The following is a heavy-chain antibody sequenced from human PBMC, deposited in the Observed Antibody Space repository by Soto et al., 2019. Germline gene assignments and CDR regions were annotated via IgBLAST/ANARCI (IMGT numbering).Heavy chain of an antibody. CDR1: GFTFSSYG. CDR3: AKWDHGMDV. V-gene: IGHV3-30*18. Sequence: GGSLRLSCAASGFTFSSYGMHWVRQAPGKGLEWVAVISYDGSNKYYADSVKGRFTIPRDNSKNTLYLQMNSLRAEDTAVYYCAKWDHGMDVWGQGTTVTVSS. D-gene: IGHD1-26*01. J-gene: IGHJ6*02. CDR2: ISYDGSNK.